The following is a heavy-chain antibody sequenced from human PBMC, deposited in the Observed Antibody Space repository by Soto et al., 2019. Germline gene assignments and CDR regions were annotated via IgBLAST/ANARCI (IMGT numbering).Heavy chain of an antibody. Sequence: GGSLRLSCAASGFTFSSYGMHWVRQAPGKGLEWVAVIWYDGSNKYYADSVKGRFTISRDNSKNTLYLQMNSLRAEDTAVYYCARDRRGDYFDYWGRGTLVTVSS. V-gene: IGHV3-33*01. J-gene: IGHJ4*02. D-gene: IGHD3-10*01. CDR2: IWYDGSNK. CDR3: ARDRRGDYFDY. CDR1: GFTFSSYG.